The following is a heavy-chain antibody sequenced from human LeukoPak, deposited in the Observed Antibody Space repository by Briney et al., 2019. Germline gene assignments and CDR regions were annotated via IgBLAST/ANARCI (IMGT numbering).Heavy chain of an antibody. CDR3: AREKATLAARYFDY. CDR1: GDSVSSGTYY. CDR2: IYNTGAT. J-gene: IGHJ4*02. V-gene: IGHV4-61*01. Sequence: PSETLSLTCTVSGDSVSSGTYYWTWIRQPPGKGLECLGYIYNTGATNFNPSLKSRLTMSLDKSKNQFSLNLTSVTSADTAVYYCAREKATLAARYFDYWGQGILVTVSS. D-gene: IGHD6-13*01.